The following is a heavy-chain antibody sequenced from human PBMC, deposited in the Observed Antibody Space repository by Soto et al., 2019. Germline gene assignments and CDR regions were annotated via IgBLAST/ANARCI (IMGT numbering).Heavy chain of an antibody. CDR1: GFTFSSYG. Sequence: GGSLRLSCAASGFTFSSYGMHWVRQAPGKGLEWVGRIKSKTDGGTTDYAEPVKGRFAISRDDSNNMVYLQMNSLKIKDTAVYYCTTDSYSTIIIVRFDYWGHGTLVTVSS. CDR3: TTDSYSTIIIVRFDY. J-gene: IGHJ4*01. D-gene: IGHD3-22*01. CDR2: IKSKTDGGTT. V-gene: IGHV3-15*07.